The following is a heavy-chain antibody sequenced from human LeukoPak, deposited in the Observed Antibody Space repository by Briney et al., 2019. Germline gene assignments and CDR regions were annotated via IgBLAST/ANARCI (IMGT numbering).Heavy chain of an antibody. CDR2: IIPIFGTA. CDR3: ARADGYYYGTDV. J-gene: IGHJ6*04. CDR1: GGTFSSYA. V-gene: IGHV1-69*06. Sequence: SVKVSCKASGGTFSSYAISWVRQAPGQGLEWMGGIIPIFGTANYAQKFQGRVTITADKSTSTAYMELSSLRSEDTAVYYCARADGYYYGTDVWGKGTTVTVSS.